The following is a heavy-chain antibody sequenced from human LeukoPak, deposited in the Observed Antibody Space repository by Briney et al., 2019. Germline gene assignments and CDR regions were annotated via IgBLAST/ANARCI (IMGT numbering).Heavy chain of an antibody. Sequence: GASVKVSCKVSGYTLTELSMHWVRQAPGKGLEWMGGFDPEDGETIYAQKFQGRVTMTEDTSTDTAYMELSSLRSEDTAVYYCAKDRWIQQQEYNWFDPWGQGTLVTVSS. V-gene: IGHV1-24*01. CDR3: AKDRWIQQQEYNWFDP. J-gene: IGHJ5*02. CDR1: GYTLTELS. D-gene: IGHD5-18*01. CDR2: FDPEDGET.